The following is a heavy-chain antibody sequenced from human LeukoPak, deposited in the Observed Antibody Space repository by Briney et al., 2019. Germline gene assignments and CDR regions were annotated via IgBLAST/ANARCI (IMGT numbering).Heavy chain of an antibody. CDR1: GYTLTGYD. V-gene: IGHV1-2*02. Sequence: ASLNASCKASGYTLTGYDMNWVRHAPAQGLDWIGLINPNSGGTNYADNSQGRYTTTRDTSINTASMKLSTLRADDTAVYYCARDNVIVATITWLEPWGQGALVTVSS. J-gene: IGHJ3*01. CDR3: ARDNVIVATITWLEP. D-gene: IGHD5-12*01. CDR2: INPNSGGT.